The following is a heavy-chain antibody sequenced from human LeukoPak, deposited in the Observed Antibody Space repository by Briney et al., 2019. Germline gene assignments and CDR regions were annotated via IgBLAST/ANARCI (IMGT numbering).Heavy chain of an antibody. V-gene: IGHV4-39*01. J-gene: IGHJ5*02. CDR2: IYYSGST. CDR1: GGSISSSSYY. D-gene: IGHD6-19*01. CDR3: ARVKVAGMGGNWFDP. Sequence: PSETLSLTCTVSGGSISSSSYYWGWIRQPPGKGLEWIGSIYYSGSTYYNPSLKSRVTISVDTSKNQFSLKLSSVTAADTAVYYCARVKVAGMGGNWFDPWGQGTLVTVSS.